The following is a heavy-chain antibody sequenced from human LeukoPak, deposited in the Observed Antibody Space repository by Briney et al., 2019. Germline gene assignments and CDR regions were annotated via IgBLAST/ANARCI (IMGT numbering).Heavy chain of an antibody. CDR3: TRVFRGELPRPHFDY. Sequence: QPGRSLRLSCTASGFTFGDYAMSWFRQAPGKGLEWVGFIRSKAYGGTTEYAASVKGRFTISRDVSKSIAYLQMNSLKTEDTAVYYCTRVFRGELPRPHFDYWGQGTLVTVSS. J-gene: IGHJ4*02. CDR1: GFTFGDYA. V-gene: IGHV3-49*03. CDR2: IRSKAYGGTT. D-gene: IGHD1-26*01.